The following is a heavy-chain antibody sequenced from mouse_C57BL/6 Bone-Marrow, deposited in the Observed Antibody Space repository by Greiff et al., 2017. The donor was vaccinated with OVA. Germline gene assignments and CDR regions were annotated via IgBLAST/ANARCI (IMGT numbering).Heavy chain of an antibody. CDR3: TRGRWLHYYYAMDY. D-gene: IGHD2-3*01. CDR1: GYTFTDYE. J-gene: IGHJ4*01. Sequence: QVQLQQSGAELVRPGASVTLSCKASGYTFTDYEMHWVKQTPVHGLEWIGAIDPETGGTAYNQKFKGKAILTADKSSSTAYMELRSLTSEDSAVYYCTRGRWLHYYYAMDYWGQGTSVTVSS. CDR2: IDPETGGT. V-gene: IGHV1-15*01.